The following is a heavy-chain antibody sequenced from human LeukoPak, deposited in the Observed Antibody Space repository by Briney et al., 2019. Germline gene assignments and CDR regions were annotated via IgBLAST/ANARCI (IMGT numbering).Heavy chain of an antibody. CDR2: IYYTGST. CDR1: GASISGSGYY. CDR3: VKSGGYGLIDY. J-gene: IGHJ4*02. V-gene: IGHV4-39*01. Sequence: SETLSLTCAVSGASISGSGYYLGWIRQPPGKGLEWIGNIYYTGSTYYNASLQSRVTISIDTSKNQFSLRLNSVTAADTAMYYCVKSGGYGLIDYWGQGTLVTVSS. D-gene: IGHD1-26*01.